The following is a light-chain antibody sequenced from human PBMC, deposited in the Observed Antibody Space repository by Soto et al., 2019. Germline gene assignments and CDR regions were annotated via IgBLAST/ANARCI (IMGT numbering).Light chain of an antibody. V-gene: IGKV3-20*01. CDR2: AAS. J-gene: IGKJ4*01. CDR3: QQYASSPLT. Sequence: PGERVTLSCRASQSVRSNYLSWFQQKPGQAPRLLIYAASSRPTGIPDRFSGRGSGTDFTLTISGLEPEDFAIYFCQQYASSPLTFGGGTKVDIK. CDR1: QSVRSNY.